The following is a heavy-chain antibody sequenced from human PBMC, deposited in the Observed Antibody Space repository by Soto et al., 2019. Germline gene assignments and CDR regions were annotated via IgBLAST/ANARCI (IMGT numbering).Heavy chain of an antibody. CDR1: GYTPTELS. CDR2: FDPEDGET. CDR3: ATDLRDYYDSSGYYKGVY. J-gene: IGHJ4*02. V-gene: IGHV1-24*01. Sequence: ASVKVSCKVSGYTPTELSMHWVRQAPGKGLEWMGGFDPEDGETIYAQKFQGRVTMTEDTSTDTAYMELSSLRSEDTAVYYCATDLRDYYDSSGYYKGVYWGQGTLVTVSS. D-gene: IGHD3-22*01.